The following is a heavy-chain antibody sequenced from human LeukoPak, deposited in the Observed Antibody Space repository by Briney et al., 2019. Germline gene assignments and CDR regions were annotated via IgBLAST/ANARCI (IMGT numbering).Heavy chain of an antibody. J-gene: IGHJ4*02. CDR3: ARGRWELLSVEVPHYFDY. CDR2: IYHSGST. Sequence: SETLSLTCTVSGGSISSGGYYWSWIRQPPGKGLEWIGYIYHSGSTYYNPSLKSRVTISVDRSKNQFSLKLSSVTAADTAVYYCARGRWELLSVEVPHYFDYWGQGTLVTVSS. D-gene: IGHD1-26*01. V-gene: IGHV4-30-2*01. CDR1: GGSISSGGYY.